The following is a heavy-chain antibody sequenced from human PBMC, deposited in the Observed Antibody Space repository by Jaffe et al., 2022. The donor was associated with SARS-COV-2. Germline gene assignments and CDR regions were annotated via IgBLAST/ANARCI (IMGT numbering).Heavy chain of an antibody. CDR1: DGSMNDYY. CDR3: AGGPTTYYSNSAGYSKSWSGAFDI. CDR2: VYYTGST. V-gene: IGHV4-59*01. D-gene: IGHD3-22*01. Sequence: QVQLQESGPGLVKPSETLFLTCSISDGSMNDYYWSWMRQAPGKGLEWIGHVYYTGSTNYNPSLKSRVSISVDTSRNQFSLKVSAATAADTAVYYCAGGPTTYYSNSAGYSKSWSGAFDIWGQGTVVSVSS. J-gene: IGHJ3*02.